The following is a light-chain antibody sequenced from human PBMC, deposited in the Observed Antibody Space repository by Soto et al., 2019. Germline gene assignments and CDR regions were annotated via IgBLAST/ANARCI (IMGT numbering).Light chain of an antibody. J-gene: IGLJ1*01. CDR3: CSYAGSYTYV. CDR1: SSDVGGYNY. Sequence: QSVLTQPRSVSGSPGQSVTISCTGTSSDVGGYNYVSWYQHHPGKAPKLMIYDVTKRPSGVPDRFSGSKSGNTASLTISGLHAADETDYYCCSYAGSYTYVFGTGTKLTVL. V-gene: IGLV2-11*01. CDR2: DVT.